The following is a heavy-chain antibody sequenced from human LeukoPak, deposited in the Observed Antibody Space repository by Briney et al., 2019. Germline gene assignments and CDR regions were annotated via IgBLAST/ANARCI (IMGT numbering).Heavy chain of an antibody. Sequence: PGGSLRLSCAASGFTFSSCWMSWVRQAPGKGLEWLANIKEDGGEKYYVDSVKGRFTISRDNAKNSLYLQMNSRRDKDTAVYYCAKYRPLAGLEYWGQGTLVTVSS. CDR3: AKYRPLAGLEY. CDR1: GFTFSSCW. J-gene: IGHJ4*02. D-gene: IGHD6-19*01. V-gene: IGHV3-7*01. CDR2: IKEDGGEK.